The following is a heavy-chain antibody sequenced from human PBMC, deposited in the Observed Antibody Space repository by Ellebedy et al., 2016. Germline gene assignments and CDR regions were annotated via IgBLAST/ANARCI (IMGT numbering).Heavy chain of an antibody. CDR3: AREFLQLRQDWFDP. Sequence: ASVKVSXXASGYTFTSYDINWVRQAPGQGLEWMGWMNPNSGNAGYAQKFQGRVTMTRDTSISTAYMELSSLRSDDTAVYYCAREFLQLRQDWFDPWGQGTLVTVSS. J-gene: IGHJ5*02. CDR1: GYTFTSYD. CDR2: MNPNSGNA. D-gene: IGHD5-24*01. V-gene: IGHV1-8*01.